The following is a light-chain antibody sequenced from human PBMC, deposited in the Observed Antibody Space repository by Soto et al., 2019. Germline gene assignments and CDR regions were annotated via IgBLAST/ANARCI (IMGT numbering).Light chain of an antibody. CDR2: GAS. CDR3: QPYGTSSWT. V-gene: IGKV3-20*01. CDR1: HTISSSY. Sequence: EIVLTQSPGTLSLSPGERATLSCRASHTISSSYLAWFQQIPGQAPRLLIYGASSRATGIPDRFSGSGSGTDFTLTISRLEPEDFAVYYCQPYGTSSWTFGQGTKVDIK. J-gene: IGKJ1*01.